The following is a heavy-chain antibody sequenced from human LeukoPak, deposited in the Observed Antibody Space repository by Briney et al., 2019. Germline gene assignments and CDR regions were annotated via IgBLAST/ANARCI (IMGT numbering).Heavy chain of an antibody. CDR3: ARAYCSSTSCYPYRRLNWFDP. CDR2: INHSGST. Sequence: PSETLSLTCAVYGGSFSGYYWSWIRQPPGKGLEWIGEINHSGSTNYNPSLKSRVTISVDTSKNQFSLKLSSVTAADTAVYYCARAYCSSTSCYPYRRLNWFDPWGQGTLVTVSS. D-gene: IGHD2-2*01. J-gene: IGHJ5*02. CDR1: GGSFSGYY. V-gene: IGHV4-34*01.